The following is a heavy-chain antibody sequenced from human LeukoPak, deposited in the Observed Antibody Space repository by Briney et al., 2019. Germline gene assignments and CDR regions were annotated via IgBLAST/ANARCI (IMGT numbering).Heavy chain of an antibody. J-gene: IGHJ6*02. CDR1: GFTFSSYA. D-gene: IGHD4-23*01. V-gene: IGHV3-30-3*01. Sequence: GGSLRLSCAASGFTFSSYAMHWVRQAPGKGLEWVAVISYDGSNKYYADSVKGRFTISRDNSKNTLYLQMNSLRAEDTAVYYCARDRSSTVVTRNYGMDVWGQGTTVTVSS. CDR3: ARDRSSTVVTRNYGMDV. CDR2: ISYDGSNK.